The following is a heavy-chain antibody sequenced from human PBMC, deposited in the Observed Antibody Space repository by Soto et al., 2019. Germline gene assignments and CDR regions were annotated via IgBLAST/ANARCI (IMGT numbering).Heavy chain of an antibody. V-gene: IGHV4-30-4*01. J-gene: IGHJ4*02. CDR3: ARADDFSDRLDS. Sequence: SETLSLTCAVYGGSFSGYYWSWIRQPPGKGLELIGNIYYSGSTYYNPSLRSRAIMSVDTSQNQFSLKLSSLTAADTAVYFCARADDFSDRLDSWGPGTLVTVSS. D-gene: IGHD4-17*01. CDR2: IYYSGST. CDR1: GGSFSGYY.